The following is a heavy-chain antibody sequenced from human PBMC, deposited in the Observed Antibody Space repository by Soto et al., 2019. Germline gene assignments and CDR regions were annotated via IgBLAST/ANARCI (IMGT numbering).Heavy chain of an antibody. CDR1: GFTFGRYS. CDR3: ERESEDLTSNFDY. Sequence: GGSLRLSCAASGFTFGRYSMNWVRQAPGKGLEWVSSISSTTNYIYYADSMKGRFTVSRDNAKNSVYLDMNSLSAEDTAVYYCERESEDLTSNFDYWGQGTLVTVSS. V-gene: IGHV3-21*01. CDR2: ISSTTNYI. J-gene: IGHJ4*02.